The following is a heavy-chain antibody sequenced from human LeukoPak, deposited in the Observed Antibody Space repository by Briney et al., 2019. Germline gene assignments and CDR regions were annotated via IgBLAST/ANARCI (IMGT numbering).Heavy chain of an antibody. V-gene: IGHV3-30*02. CDR3: AKVAREFMGAFDI. CDR1: GFTFSSYG. D-gene: IGHD3-10*01. Sequence: GGSLRPSCAASGFTFSSYGMHWVRQAPGNGLEWVAFIRYDGSNKEYADSVKGRFTIWRDNSKNTLYLQMNSLRAEDTRVYSCAKVAREFMGAFDIWGQGTMVAVSS. CDR2: IRYDGSNK. J-gene: IGHJ3*02.